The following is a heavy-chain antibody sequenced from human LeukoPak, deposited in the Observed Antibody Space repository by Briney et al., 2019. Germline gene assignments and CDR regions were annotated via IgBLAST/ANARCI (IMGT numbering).Heavy chain of an antibody. CDR2: MYYSGST. Sequence: PSETLSLTCTVSGGSISRSSYYWGWIRQPPGKGLEWIGSMYYSGSTYYNPSLKSRVTISVDTSKNQFSLKLSSVTAADTAVYYCARLSTYYDVLTGYPSYFDYWGQGTLVLVSS. V-gene: IGHV4-39*01. CDR3: ARLSTYYDVLTGYPSYFDY. J-gene: IGHJ4*02. D-gene: IGHD3-9*01. CDR1: GGSISRSSYY.